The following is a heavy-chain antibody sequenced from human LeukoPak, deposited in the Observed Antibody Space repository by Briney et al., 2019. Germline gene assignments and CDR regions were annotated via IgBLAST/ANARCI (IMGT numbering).Heavy chain of an antibody. D-gene: IGHD5-24*01. CDR1: GFTVSSNY. CDR3: ARGPHRDGYNY. J-gene: IGHJ4*02. Sequence: GGSLRLSCAASGFTVSSNYMSSVRQAPGKGLEWVSVIYSGGSTYYADSVKGRFTISRDNSKNTLYLQINSLRAEDTAVYYCARGPHRDGYNYWGQGTLVTVSS. CDR2: IYSGGST. V-gene: IGHV3-53*01.